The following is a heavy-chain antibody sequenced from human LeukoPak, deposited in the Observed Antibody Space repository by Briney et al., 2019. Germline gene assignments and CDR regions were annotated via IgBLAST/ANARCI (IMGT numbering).Heavy chain of an antibody. J-gene: IGHJ3*02. V-gene: IGHV4-34*01. D-gene: IGHD3-22*01. CDR3: ARATITMMVGIPADAFDI. CDR1: GGSFSGYY. Sequence: SETLSLTCTVYGGSFSGYYWGWIRQPPGKGLEWIGEINHSGSTNYNPSLKSRVTISVDTSKKQFSLKLSSVTAADTAVYYCARATITMMVGIPADAFDIWGQGTMVTVSS. CDR2: INHSGST.